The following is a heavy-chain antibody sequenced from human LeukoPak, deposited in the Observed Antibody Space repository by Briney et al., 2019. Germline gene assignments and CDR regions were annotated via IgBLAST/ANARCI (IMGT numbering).Heavy chain of an antibody. Sequence: GGSLRLSCAASGFTFSASPMHWVRQTSGKGLEWVGRITGTYATAYSASVKGRFTISRDDSKYTTYLQMNSLETEDTAVYYCTREGCGATSCYTNDYWGQGTLVTVSS. CDR3: TREGCGATSCYTNDY. CDR2: ITGTYAT. CDR1: GFTFSASP. V-gene: IGHV3-73*01. J-gene: IGHJ4*02. D-gene: IGHD2-2*02.